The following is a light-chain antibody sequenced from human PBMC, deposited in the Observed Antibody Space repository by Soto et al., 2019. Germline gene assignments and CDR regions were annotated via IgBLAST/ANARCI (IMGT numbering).Light chain of an antibody. CDR1: QSVTRS. J-gene: IGKJ4*01. CDR2: DAS. CDR3: QQRGIWPLT. Sequence: EIVLIQSPATLSLSPGERATLSCKASQSVTRSLAWYQQKPGQAPRLLIYDASTRATDIPARFRGSGSGTDFTLTISGLEPEDFAVYYCQQRGIWPLTFGGGTKVEIK. V-gene: IGKV3-11*01.